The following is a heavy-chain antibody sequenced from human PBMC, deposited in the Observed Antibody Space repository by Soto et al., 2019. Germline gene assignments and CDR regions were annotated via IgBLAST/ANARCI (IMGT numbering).Heavy chain of an antibody. CDR3: STDLGGHTAPEGGN. J-gene: IGHJ4*02. D-gene: IGHD3-16*01. CDR1: GLTFNKSW. Sequence: EVQLVESGGALVKPGGSLRLSCAASGLTFNKSWMNWVRQAPGKGLEWVGRIKSKTDGGTTDYAAPVKGRFTISRDESEGSLYLQMDSLKTEDTGVYHCSTDLGGHTAPEGGNWGRGTLVTVSS. CDR2: IKSKTDGGTT. V-gene: IGHV3-15*07.